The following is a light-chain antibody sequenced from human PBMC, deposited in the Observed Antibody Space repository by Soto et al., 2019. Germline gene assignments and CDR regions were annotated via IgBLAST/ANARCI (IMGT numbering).Light chain of an antibody. CDR2: EGS. CDR3: CSYAGSSTFYV. CDR1: SSDVGSYNL. J-gene: IGLJ1*01. V-gene: IGLV2-23*01. Sequence: SVLTQPASVSGSPGQSITISCTGTSSDVGSYNLVSWYQQHPGNAPKLMIYEGSKRPSGVSNRFSGSKSGNTASLPISGLQAEDEADYYCCSYAGSSTFYVFGTGTKVTVL.